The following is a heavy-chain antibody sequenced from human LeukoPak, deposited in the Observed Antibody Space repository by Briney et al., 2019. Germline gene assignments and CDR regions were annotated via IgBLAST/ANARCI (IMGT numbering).Heavy chain of an antibody. V-gene: IGHV3-30-3*01. D-gene: IGHD2-15*01. Sequence: GRSLRLSCAASGFTFSSYAMHWVRQAPGKGLEWVAVISYDGSNKYYADSVKGRFTISRDNSKNTLYLQMNSLRAEDTAVYYCARDGEDCSGGSCYVDYWGQGTLVTVSS. CDR1: GFTFSSYA. J-gene: IGHJ4*02. CDR3: ARDGEDCSGGSCYVDY. CDR2: ISYDGSNK.